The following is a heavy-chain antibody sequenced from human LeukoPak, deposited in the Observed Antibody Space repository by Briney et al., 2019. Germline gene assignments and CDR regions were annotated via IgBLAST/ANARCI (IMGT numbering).Heavy chain of an antibody. CDR3: ARVVGATDYYYYYMDV. Sequence: ASVKVSCKASGYTFTGYGISWVRQAPGQGLEWMGWISAYNGNTNYAQKLQGRVTMTTDTSTSTAYMELRSLRSDGTAVYYCARVVGATDYYYYYMDVWGKGTTVTVSS. CDR2: ISAYNGNT. D-gene: IGHD1-26*01. V-gene: IGHV1-18*01. CDR1: GYTFTGYG. J-gene: IGHJ6*03.